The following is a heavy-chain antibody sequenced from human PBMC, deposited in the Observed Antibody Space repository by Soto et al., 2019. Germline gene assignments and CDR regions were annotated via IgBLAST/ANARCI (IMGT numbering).Heavy chain of an antibody. J-gene: IGHJ4*02. V-gene: IGHV3-30*18. CDR3: AKDHVGATDY. Sequence: PGGSLRLSCAASGFTFSSYGMHWVRQAPGEGLEWVAVISYDGSNKYYAASVKGRFTISRDNSKNTLYLQMNSLRAEDTAVYYCAKDHVGATDYWGQGTLVTVSS. CDR2: ISYDGSNK. D-gene: IGHD1-26*01. CDR1: GFTFSSYG.